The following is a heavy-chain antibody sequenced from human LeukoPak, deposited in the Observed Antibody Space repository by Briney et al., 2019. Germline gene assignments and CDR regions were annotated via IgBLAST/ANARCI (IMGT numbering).Heavy chain of an antibody. CDR2: IEEDGSEK. CDR3: ARGDEVGAQS. Sequence: PGGSLRLSCAASGFTFSRYWMSWVRQAPGKGLEWVASIEEDGSEKYYVDSVKGRCTISRDSAKNTLYLQMNSLRVEDTAVYYCARGDEVGAQSWGQGTLVTVSS. V-gene: IGHV3-7*05. D-gene: IGHD3-16*01. CDR1: GFTFSRYW. J-gene: IGHJ5*02.